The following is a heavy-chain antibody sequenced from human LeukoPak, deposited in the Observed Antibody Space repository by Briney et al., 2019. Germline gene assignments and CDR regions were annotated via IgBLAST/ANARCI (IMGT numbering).Heavy chain of an antibody. D-gene: IGHD6-19*01. J-gene: IGHJ6*03. CDR3: ATTIAVAGTRYYYMDV. CDR2: ISAYSGNT. Sequence: GASVKVSCKASGYTFTSYGISWVRQAPGQGLEWMGWISAYSGNTNYAQKLQGRVTMTTDTSTSTAYMELRSLRSDDTAVYYCATTIAVAGTRYYYMDVWAKGPRSPSP. CDR1: GYTFTSYG. V-gene: IGHV1-18*01.